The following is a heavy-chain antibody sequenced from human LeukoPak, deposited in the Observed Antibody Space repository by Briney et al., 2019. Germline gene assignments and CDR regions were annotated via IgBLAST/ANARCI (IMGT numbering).Heavy chain of an antibody. J-gene: IGHJ6*03. CDR1: GFTFSSYA. V-gene: IGHV3-30*04. Sequence: GGSLRLSCAASGFTFSSYAMHWVRQAPGKGLEWVAVISYDGGNKYYADSVKGRFTISRDNSKNTLYLQMNSLRAEDTAVYYCARDPGDGDYVHYYYYYYMDVWGKGTTVTVSS. CDR2: ISYDGGNK. D-gene: IGHD4-17*01. CDR3: ARDPGDGDYVHYYYYYYMDV.